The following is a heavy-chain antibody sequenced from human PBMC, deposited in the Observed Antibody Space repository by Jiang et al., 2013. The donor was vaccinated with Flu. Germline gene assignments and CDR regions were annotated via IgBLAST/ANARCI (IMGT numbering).Heavy chain of an antibody. D-gene: IGHD3-22*01. CDR2: INSDGSST. J-gene: IGHJ5*02. V-gene: IGHV3-74*01. CDR3: AREYYYDSSGYYPENWFDP. Sequence: PGKGLVWVSRINSDGSSTSYADSVKGRFTISRDNAKNTLYLQMNSLRAEDTAVYYCAREYYYDSSGYYPENWFDPWGQGTLVTVSS.